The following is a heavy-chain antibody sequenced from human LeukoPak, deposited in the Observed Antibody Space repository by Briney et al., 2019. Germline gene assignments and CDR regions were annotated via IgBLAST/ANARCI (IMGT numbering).Heavy chain of an antibody. CDR1: GFTLNNAW. CDR3: TTDLGTYYHGSQRLIPIDY. J-gene: IGHJ4*02. D-gene: IGHD3-10*01. Sequence: GGSLRLSCAASGFTLNNAWMSWVRQAPGKGLEWLGRIKSKTDGETTNYAEPVRGRFTISRDDSKSAVYLQMNSLKIEDTAVYYCTTDLGTYYHGSQRLIPIDYWGQGTLVTVSS. CDR2: IKSKTDGETT. V-gene: IGHV3-15*01.